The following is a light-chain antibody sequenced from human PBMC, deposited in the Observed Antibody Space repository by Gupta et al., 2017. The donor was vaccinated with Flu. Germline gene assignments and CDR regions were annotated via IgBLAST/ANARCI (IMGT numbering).Light chain of an antibody. CDR2: SNS. V-gene: IGLV1-44*01. CDR1: SSNIGSTT. CDR3: AAWDDSLNAWV. Sequence: QSVLTQPPSASGTPGQWFTISCSGSSSNIGSTTVNWYQQLPGTAPKLLMYSNSQRPSGVPARFSGSKSGTSASLAIIGLQAEDEADYYCAAWDDSLNAWVFGGGTKLTVL. J-gene: IGLJ3*02.